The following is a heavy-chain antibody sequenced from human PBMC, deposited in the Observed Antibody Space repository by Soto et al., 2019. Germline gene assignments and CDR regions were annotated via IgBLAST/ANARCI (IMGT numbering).Heavy chain of an antibody. Sequence: GGSLRLSCAASGFTFSSYDMHWVRQATGKGLEWVSAIGTAGETYYPGSVKGRFTISRENAKNSLYLQMNSLRAGDTAVYYCARGAAVAGGRPLDYCGQGTLVTVSS. D-gene: IGHD6-19*01. J-gene: IGHJ4*02. CDR1: GFTFSSYD. CDR3: ARGAAVAGGRPLDY. CDR2: IGTAGET. V-gene: IGHV3-13*01.